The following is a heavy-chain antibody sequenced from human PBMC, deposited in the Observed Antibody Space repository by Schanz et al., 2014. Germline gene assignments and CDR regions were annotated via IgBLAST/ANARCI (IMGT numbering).Heavy chain of an antibody. J-gene: IGHJ4*02. CDR2: ILYDGSKT. Sequence: QVQLVESGGGVVQPGRSLRLSCAASGFSFSTYAMHWVRQAPGKGLEWVAVILYDGSKTYYADSVKGRFTISRDNSKNTLSLQMNSLRAEDTAVYYCARDPYQLGITYYLNHWGQGTLVAVSS. CDR3: ARDPYQLGITYYLNH. D-gene: IGHD7-27*01. CDR1: GFSFSTYA. V-gene: IGHV3-30*04.